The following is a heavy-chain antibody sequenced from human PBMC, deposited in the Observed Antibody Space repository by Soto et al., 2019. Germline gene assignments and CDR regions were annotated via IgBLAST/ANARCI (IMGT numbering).Heavy chain of an antibody. CDR1: GHLFNNHW. CDR2: IFTRDSET. D-gene: IGHD3-10*01. J-gene: IGHJ5*02. Sequence: GESLKISCKGPGHLFNNHWIGWVRQTPGKGLEWMGLIFTRDSETKTSPSFQGHVSFSVDNSINTVYLQWTSLKATDTGIYFCARGYFDSGHGYDLWGQGTLVTVSS. CDR3: ARGYFDSGHGYDL. V-gene: IGHV5-51*01.